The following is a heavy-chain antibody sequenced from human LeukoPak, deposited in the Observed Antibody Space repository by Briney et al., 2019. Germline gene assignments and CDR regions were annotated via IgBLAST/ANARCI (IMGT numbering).Heavy chain of an antibody. V-gene: IGHV4-39*07. CDR3: ARGPYYFDS. Sequence: PSETLSLTCTVSGGSISSSSYYWGWIRQPPGKGLEWIGSIYYSGSTYYNPSLKSRVTISVDTSKNQFSLKLSSVTAADTAVYYCARGPYYFDSWGPGTLVTVSS. CDR1: GGSISSSSYY. J-gene: IGHJ4*02. CDR2: IYYSGST.